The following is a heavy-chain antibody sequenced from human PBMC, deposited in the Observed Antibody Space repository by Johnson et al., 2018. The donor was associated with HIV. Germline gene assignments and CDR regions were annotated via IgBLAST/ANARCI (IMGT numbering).Heavy chain of an antibody. Sequence: QVQLVESGGGVVQPGRSLRLSCAASGFTFSSYAMHWVRQAPGKGLEWVAVISYDGSNKYYADSVTGRFTISRDNSKNTLYLQMNSLRAEDTAVYYCARDILEYSSSVPDAFDIWGQGTMVTVSS. CDR1: GFTFSSYA. V-gene: IGHV3-30-3*01. J-gene: IGHJ3*02. CDR3: ARDILEYSSSVPDAFDI. CDR2: ISYDGSNK. D-gene: IGHD6-6*01.